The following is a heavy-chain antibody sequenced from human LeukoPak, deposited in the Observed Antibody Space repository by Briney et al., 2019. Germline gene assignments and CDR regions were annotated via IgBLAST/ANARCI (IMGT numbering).Heavy chain of an antibody. J-gene: IGHJ3*01. CDR3: VREDNAFNV. CDR1: GFSFDNYA. CDR2: ISGSGGST. V-gene: IGHV3-23*01. Sequence: GGSLRLSCAASGFSFDNYAMTWVRQAPGKGLEWVSAISGSGGSTYYADSVKGRFTISRDNAKNTLYLQMNSLRAEDTAIYYCVREDNAFNVWGQGTLVTVSS.